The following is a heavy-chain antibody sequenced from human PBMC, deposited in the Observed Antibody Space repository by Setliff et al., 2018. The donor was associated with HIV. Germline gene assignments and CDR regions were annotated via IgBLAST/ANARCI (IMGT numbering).Heavy chain of an antibody. CDR2: IKSKTDGGTT. J-gene: IGHJ4*02. CDR1: GFTFSNAW. V-gene: IGHV3-15*01. D-gene: IGHD6-19*01. CDR3: VKWAVDLSQWRAYFDY. Sequence: GGSLRLSCAASGFTFSNAWMSWVRQAPGKGLEWVGRIKSKTDGGTTDYAAPVKGRFTISRDDSKNTRYLQMNSLKTEDTAVYYCVKWAVDLSQWRAYFDYWGQGSLVTVPS.